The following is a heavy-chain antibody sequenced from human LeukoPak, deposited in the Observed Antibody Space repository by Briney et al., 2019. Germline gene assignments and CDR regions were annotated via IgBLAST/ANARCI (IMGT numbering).Heavy chain of an antibody. CDR3: AKDLYCSSTSCYMDV. CDR1: GFTFSSNA. J-gene: IGHJ6*03. D-gene: IGHD2-2*01. Sequence: GGSLRLSCAASGFTFSSNAMSWVRQAPGKGLEWVSGISGSGGYTYYADSVKGRFTISRDNSNNTPYLQMNSLRAEGTAVYYCAKDLYCSSTSCYMDVWGKGTTVTVSS. V-gene: IGHV3-23*01. CDR2: ISGSGGYT.